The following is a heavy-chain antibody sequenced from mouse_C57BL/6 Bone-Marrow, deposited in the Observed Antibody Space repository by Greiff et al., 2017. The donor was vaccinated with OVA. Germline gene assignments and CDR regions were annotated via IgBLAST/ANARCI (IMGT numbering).Heavy chain of an antibody. Sequence: VQLQQSGAELARPGASVKLSCKVSGYTFTSFGISWVKQRTGQGLEWIGVIYPRSGNTYYNEKFKGKAPPTADKSSSTANLELRSLASEDSAVYFCARKDYYDRGLYLGYGGRGNTLTVTA. CDR3: ARKDYYDRGLYLGY. CDR1: GYTFTSFG. V-gene: IGHV1-81*01. D-gene: IGHD1-1*01. CDR2: IYPRSGNT. J-gene: IGHJ2*01.